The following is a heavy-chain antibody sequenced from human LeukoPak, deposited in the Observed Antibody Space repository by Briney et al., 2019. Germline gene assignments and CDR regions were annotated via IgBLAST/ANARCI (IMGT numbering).Heavy chain of an antibody. CDR2: ISNRGGT. V-gene: IGHV4-31*03. Sequence: SQTLSLTCTVFGGSLNSGSYYWSWVRQHPGKGLEWIRYISNRGGTHYNPSLKSRVSISGDTSKNQFSLSVNSVTAADTAVYYCARHVPDEFSGWYFYLDYWGQGTLVTVSS. J-gene: IGHJ4*02. D-gene: IGHD6-19*01. CDR1: GGSLNSGSYY. CDR3: ARHVPDEFSGWYFYLDY.